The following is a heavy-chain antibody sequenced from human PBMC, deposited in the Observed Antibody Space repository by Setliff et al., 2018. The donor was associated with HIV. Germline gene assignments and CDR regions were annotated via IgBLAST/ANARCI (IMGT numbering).Heavy chain of an antibody. V-gene: IGHV4-34*01. CDR2: ISHSGST. D-gene: IGHD1-26*01. J-gene: IGHJ6*03. Sequence: SETLSLTCAVYGESFTDYFWTWIRQSPGRGLEWLGEISHSGSTKQNPSLKSRFNVSVDTSKNQFSLRMNSLTAADTAVYYCARGREVKRDTYYDYFYMDVWSRGTAVTV. CDR1: GESFTDYF. CDR3: ARGREVKRDTYYDYFYMDV.